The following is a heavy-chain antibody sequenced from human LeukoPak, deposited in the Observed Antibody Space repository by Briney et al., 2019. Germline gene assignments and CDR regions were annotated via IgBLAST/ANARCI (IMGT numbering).Heavy chain of an antibody. CDR3: ARGGGRAAGHIPY. Sequence: ETLSLTCTVSGASISSYSWSWVRQAPGKGLEWVANIKQDGSEKYYVDSVKGRFTISRDNAKNSLYLQMNSLRAEDTAVYYCARGGGRAAGHIPYWGQGTLVTVSS. CDR2: IKQDGSEK. J-gene: IGHJ4*02. CDR1: GASISSYS. D-gene: IGHD6-13*01. V-gene: IGHV3-7*01.